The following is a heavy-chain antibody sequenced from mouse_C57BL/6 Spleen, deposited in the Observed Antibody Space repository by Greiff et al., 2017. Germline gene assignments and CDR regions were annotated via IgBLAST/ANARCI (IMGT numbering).Heavy chain of an antibody. CDR3: AISDYDDGYAMDY. V-gene: IGHV1-42*01. J-gene: IGHJ4*01. CDR1: GYSFTGYY. Sequence: VQLQQSGPELVKPGASVKISCKASGYSFTGYYMNWVKQSPEKSLEWIGKINPSTGGTTYNQKFKAKATLTVDKSSSTAYMQLKSLTSEDSAVYYCAISDYDDGYAMDYWGQGTSVTVSS. D-gene: IGHD2-4*01. CDR2: INPSTGGT.